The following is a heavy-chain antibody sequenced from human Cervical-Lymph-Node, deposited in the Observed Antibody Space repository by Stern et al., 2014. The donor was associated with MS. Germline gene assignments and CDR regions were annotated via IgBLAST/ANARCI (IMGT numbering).Heavy chain of an antibody. CDR2: IPYHGNNK. CDR3: AREYSSSWSFPFDF. V-gene: IGHV3-30-3*01. D-gene: IGHD6-13*01. Sequence: QVQLVESGGGVVQPGRSLRLSCAASTFTLSSYTMHWVRQAPGKGLEWVAVIPYHGNNKNYADSVKGRFSISRDNTKNTLYLQMNSLRAEDSAVYYCAREYSSSWSFPFDFWGQGTLVTVSS. J-gene: IGHJ4*02. CDR1: TFTLSSYT.